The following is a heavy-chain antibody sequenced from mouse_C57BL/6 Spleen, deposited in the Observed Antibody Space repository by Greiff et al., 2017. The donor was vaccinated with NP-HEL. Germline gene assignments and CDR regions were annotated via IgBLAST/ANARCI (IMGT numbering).Heavy chain of an antibody. D-gene: IGHD2-3*01. J-gene: IGHJ2*01. CDR2: ISYSGST. CDR1: GYSITSGYD. Sequence: EVKLVESGPGMVKPSQSLSLTCTVTGYSITSGYDWHWIRHFPGNKLEWMGYISYSGSTNYNPSLKSRISITHDTSKNHFFLKLNSVTTEDTATYYCARGGDGYYFFDYWGQGTTLTVSS. V-gene: IGHV3-1*01. CDR3: ARGGDGYYFFDY.